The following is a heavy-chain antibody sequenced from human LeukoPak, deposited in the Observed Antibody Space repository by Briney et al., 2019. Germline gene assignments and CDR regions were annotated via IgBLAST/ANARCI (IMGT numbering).Heavy chain of an antibody. D-gene: IGHD3-22*01. Sequence: GGSLRLSCAASGFTFSSYSMNWVRQAPGKGLERVSGINWNGGRTGYADSMKGRFIISRDNAKNSLYLQVNSLRAEDTALYYCARNFGGGDSSGPYYWGQGTLVTVSS. CDR3: ARNFGGGDSSGPYY. J-gene: IGHJ4*02. CDR2: INWNGGRT. CDR1: GFTFSSYS. V-gene: IGHV3-20*04.